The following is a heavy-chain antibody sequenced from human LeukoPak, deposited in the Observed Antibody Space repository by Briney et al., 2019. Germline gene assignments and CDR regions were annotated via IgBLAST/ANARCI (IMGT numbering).Heavy chain of an antibody. J-gene: IGHJ4*02. CDR3: AKSPMVRGQDTFYFDY. Sequence: GGSLRLSCAASGFTFSSYGVSWVRQASGKGLEWVSAISGSGGSTYYADSVKGRFTISRDNSKNTLYLQMNSLRAEDTAVYYCAKSPMVRGQDTFYFDYWGQGTLVTVSS. V-gene: IGHV3-23*01. D-gene: IGHD3-10*01. CDR2: ISGSGGST. CDR1: GFTFSSYG.